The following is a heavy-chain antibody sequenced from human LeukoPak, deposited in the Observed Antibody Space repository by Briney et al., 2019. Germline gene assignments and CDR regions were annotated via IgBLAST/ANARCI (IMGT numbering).Heavy chain of an antibody. CDR2: ISPYNGNT. CDR1: GYTFTNYG. CDR3: ARPGLYCSGGSCYSDY. V-gene: IGHV1-18*01. D-gene: IGHD2-15*01. J-gene: IGHJ4*02. Sequence: GASVKVSCKASGYTFTNYGISWVRQAPGQGLEWMGWISPYNGNTNYAQKLQGRVTMTRDTSTSTAYMELRSLRSDDTAVYYRARPGLYCSGGSCYSDYWGQGTLVTVSS.